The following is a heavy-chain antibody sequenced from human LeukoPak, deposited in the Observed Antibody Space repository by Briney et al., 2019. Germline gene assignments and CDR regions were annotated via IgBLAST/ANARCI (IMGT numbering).Heavy chain of an antibody. CDR1: GGSISSGGYY. J-gene: IGHJ4*02. Sequence: PQTLSLTCTVSGGSISSGGYYWSWIRQHPGKGLEWIGYIYYSGSTYYNPSLKSRVTISVDTSKNQFSLKLSSVTAADTAVYYCARGESSSSPVGDYWGQGTLVTVSS. CDR3: ARGESSSSPVGDY. D-gene: IGHD6-6*01. CDR2: IYYSGST. V-gene: IGHV4-31*03.